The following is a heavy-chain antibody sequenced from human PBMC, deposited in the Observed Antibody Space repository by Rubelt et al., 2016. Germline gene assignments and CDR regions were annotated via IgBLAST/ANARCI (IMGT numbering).Heavy chain of an antibody. J-gene: IGHJ4*02. CDR3: ARDLTNMVRGVNTGPVDY. V-gene: IGHV3-48*01. CDR2: ISSSSDAI. Sequence: GKGLEWVSYISSSSDAIYYADSVKGRFTISRDNSKDTLYLQMNSLRSEDTAVYFCARDLTNMVRGVNTGPVDYWGQGTLVTVSS. D-gene: IGHD3-10*01.